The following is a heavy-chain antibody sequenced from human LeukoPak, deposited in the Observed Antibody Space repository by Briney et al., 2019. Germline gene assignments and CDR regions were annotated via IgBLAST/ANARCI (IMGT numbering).Heavy chain of an antibody. CDR3: ASDIVVVPAAMTDH. Sequence: PGRSLRLSCAASGFTFDDYAMHWVRQAPGKGLVWVSRINSDGSGTSYADSVKGRFTISRDNAKNTLYLQMNSLRAEDTAVYYCASDIVVVPAAMTDHWGQGTLVTVSS. CDR1: GFTFDDYA. CDR2: INSDGSGT. J-gene: IGHJ5*02. D-gene: IGHD2-2*01. V-gene: IGHV3-74*01.